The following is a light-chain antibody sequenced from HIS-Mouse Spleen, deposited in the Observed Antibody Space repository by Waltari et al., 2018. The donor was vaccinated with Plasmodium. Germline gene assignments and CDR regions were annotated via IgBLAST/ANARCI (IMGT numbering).Light chain of an antibody. CDR3: AAWDDSLNGYV. CDR2: SNN. V-gene: IGLV1-44*01. CDR1: SSNIGSNT. J-gene: IGLJ1*01. Sequence: QSVLTQPPSASVTPGQRVTISCSGSSSNIGSNTVNWYQQLPGTAPNLLIYSNNQRPSGVPDRFSGSKSGTSASLAISGLQSEDEADYYCAAWDDSLNGYVFGTGTKVTVL.